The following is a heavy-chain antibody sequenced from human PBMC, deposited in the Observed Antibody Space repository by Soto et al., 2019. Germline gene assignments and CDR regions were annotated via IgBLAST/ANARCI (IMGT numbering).Heavy chain of an antibody. CDR1: GGTLRTYA. J-gene: IGHJ2*01. V-gene: IGHV3-23*01. CDR3: VFISLSGGHRDLLSFPGQRSPDL. Sequence: ASGGTLRTYAMRGCRQSPGKGLDRVSAISGMGGSTYYADSVKGRFPISRDNSKNTLYLQMNSLRAEDTPVNYCVFISLSGGHRDLLSFPGQRSPDL. D-gene: IGHD2-15*01. CDR2: ISGMGGST.